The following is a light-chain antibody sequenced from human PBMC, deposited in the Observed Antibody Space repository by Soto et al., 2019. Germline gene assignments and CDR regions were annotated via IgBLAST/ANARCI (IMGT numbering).Light chain of an antibody. Sequence: EIVMTQSAATLSWSPGERATLSCMAGQSVSSYLAWYQQKPGQAPRLLIYDASNRATGIPARFSGSGSGTDFTLTISSLEPEDFAVYYCQQRSNWWTFGQGTKVDIK. J-gene: IGKJ1*01. CDR3: QQRSNWWT. CDR1: QSVSSY. CDR2: DAS. V-gene: IGKV3-11*01.